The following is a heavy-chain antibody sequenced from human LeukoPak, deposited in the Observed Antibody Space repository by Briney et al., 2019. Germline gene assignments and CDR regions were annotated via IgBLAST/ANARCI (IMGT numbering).Heavy chain of an antibody. J-gene: IGHJ4*02. D-gene: IGHD6-13*01. Sequence: GGSLRLSCAASGFTFSSYAMHWVRQAPGKGLEYVSAISSNGGSTYYANSVKGRFTISRDNSKNTLYLQMGSLRAEDMAVYYCARGYNSSWYRSLIDYWGQGTLVTVSS. V-gene: IGHV3-64*01. CDR2: ISSNGGST. CDR1: GFTFSSYA. CDR3: ARGYNSSWYRSLIDY.